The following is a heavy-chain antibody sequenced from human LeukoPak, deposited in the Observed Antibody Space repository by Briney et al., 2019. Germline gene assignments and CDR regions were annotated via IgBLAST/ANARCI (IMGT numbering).Heavy chain of an antibody. V-gene: IGHV1-8*01. CDR2: MNPNSGHT. CDR1: GYTFTSYD. D-gene: IGHD1-26*01. J-gene: IGHJ4*02. CDR3: ARSIVGVRKRNDY. Sequence: ASVKVPCKASGYTFTSYDIIWVRQASGQGLEWMGWMNPNSGHTGYAQKFQGRVTMTRTTSISTAYMELASLTSEDSAVYYWARSIVGVRKRNDYWGQGTLVTVSS.